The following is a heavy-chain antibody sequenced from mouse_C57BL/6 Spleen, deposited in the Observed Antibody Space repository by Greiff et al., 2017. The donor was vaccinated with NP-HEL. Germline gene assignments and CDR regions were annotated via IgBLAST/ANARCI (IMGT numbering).Heavy chain of an antibody. CDR2: IYPGGGYT. CDR1: GYTFTNYW. CDR3: ARSGLYDGYYSWFAY. J-gene: IGHJ3*01. D-gene: IGHD2-3*01. V-gene: IGHV1-63*01. Sequence: VQLQQSGAELVRPGTSVKMSCKASGYTFTNYWIGWAKQRPGHGLEWIGDIYPGGGYTNYNEKFKGKATLTADKSSSTAYMQFSSLTSEDSAIYYGARSGLYDGYYSWFAYWGQRTLVTVSA.